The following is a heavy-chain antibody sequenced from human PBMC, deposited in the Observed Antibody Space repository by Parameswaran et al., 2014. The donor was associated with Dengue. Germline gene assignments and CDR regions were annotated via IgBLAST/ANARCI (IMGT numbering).Heavy chain of an antibody. CDR3: ARGHGDLGYYYGIDI. Sequence: VRQMPGKGLEWIGEINHSGSTNYNPSLKSRVTISVDTSKNQFSLKLTSVTAADTAVYYCARGHGDLGYYYGIDIWGQGTTVTVSS. CDR2: INHSGST. J-gene: IGHJ6*02. D-gene: IGHD7-27*01. V-gene: IGHV4-34*01.